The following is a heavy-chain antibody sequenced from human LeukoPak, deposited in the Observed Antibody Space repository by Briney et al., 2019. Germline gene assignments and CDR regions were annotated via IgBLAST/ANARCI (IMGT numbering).Heavy chain of an antibody. CDR2: IYYSGST. D-gene: IGHD5-12*01. CDR3: ARESWLRLWPGAFDI. CDR1: GGSVSSGSYY. Sequence: SETLSLTCTVSGGSVSSGSYYWSWLRQPPGKGLEWIGYIYYSGSTNYNPSLKSRVTISVDTSKNQFSLKLSSVTAADTAVYYCARESWLRLWPGAFDIWGQGTMVTVSS. V-gene: IGHV4-61*01. J-gene: IGHJ3*02.